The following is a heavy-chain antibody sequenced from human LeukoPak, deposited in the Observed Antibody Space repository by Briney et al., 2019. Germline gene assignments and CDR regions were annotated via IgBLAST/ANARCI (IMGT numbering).Heavy chain of an antibody. Sequence: GASVKVSCKASGYTFTNYYMHWVRQAPGQGLEWMGIINPSGGSTSYAQKFHGRVTMTRDTSTSTVYMELSSLRSEDTAVYYCARESGGPDGYNAYWGQGTLVTVSS. D-gene: IGHD5-24*01. CDR1: GYTFTNYY. CDR2: INPSGGST. V-gene: IGHV1-46*01. J-gene: IGHJ4*02. CDR3: ARESGGPDGYNAY.